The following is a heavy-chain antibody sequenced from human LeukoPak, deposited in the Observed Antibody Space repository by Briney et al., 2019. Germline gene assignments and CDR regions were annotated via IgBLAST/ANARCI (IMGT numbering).Heavy chain of an antibody. V-gene: IGHV4-61*02. CDR2: IYTSGST. CDR3: AREIVGYCSSTSCFYFDY. Sequence: PSETLSLTCAVSGGSISSGGNSWSWIRQPAGKGLEWIVRIYTSGSTNYNPSLKSRVTMSVDTSKNQFSLKLSSVTAADTAVYYCAREIVGYCSSTSCFYFDYWGQGTLVTVSS. CDR1: GGSISSGGNS. J-gene: IGHJ4*02. D-gene: IGHD2-2*01.